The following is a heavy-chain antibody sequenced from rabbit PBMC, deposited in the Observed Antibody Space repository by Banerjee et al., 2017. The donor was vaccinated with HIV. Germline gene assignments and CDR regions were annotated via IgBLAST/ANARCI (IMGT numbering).Heavy chain of an antibody. CDR3: ARDLTGVTGWNFNL. CDR2: INSISGDT. CDR1: GFPISSRNY. D-gene: IGHD7-1*01. Sequence: QEQLEESGGGLVQPEGSLTLTGTASGFPISSRNYMCLVRQAPGKGLEWIACINSISGDTVYATWAKGRFTISKASWTTVTLQMTSLTAADTASYFCARDLTGVTGWNFNLWGQGTLVTVS. J-gene: IGHJ4*01. V-gene: IGHV1S45*01.